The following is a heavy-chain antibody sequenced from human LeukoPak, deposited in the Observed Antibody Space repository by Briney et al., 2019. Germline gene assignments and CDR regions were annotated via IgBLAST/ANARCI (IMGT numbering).Heavy chain of an antibody. CDR3: AKEGWGQLWLRPNYYYYYMDV. CDR1: GFTFSSYG. CDR2: IRYDGSNK. J-gene: IGHJ6*03. Sequence: PGGSLRLSCAASGFTFSSYGMHWVRQAPDKGLEWVAFIRYDGSNKYYADSVKGRFTISRDNSKNTLYLQMNSLRAEDTAVYYCAKEGWGQLWLRPNYYYYYMDVWGKGTTVTVSS. D-gene: IGHD5-18*01. V-gene: IGHV3-30*02.